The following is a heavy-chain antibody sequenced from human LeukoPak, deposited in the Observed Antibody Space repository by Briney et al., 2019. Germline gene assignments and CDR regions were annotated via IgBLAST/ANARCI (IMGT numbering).Heavy chain of an antibody. J-gene: IGHJ4*02. CDR2: INSDGSTT. CDR1: GFTFSTSW. Sequence: GGSLRLTCAASGFTFSTSWMHWVRQAPGKGLVWVSRINSDGSTTNYADSVKGRFTISRDNAKNTLYLQMNSLRAEDTAAYYCTRGGSYPFDYWGQGTLVTVSS. V-gene: IGHV3-74*01. CDR3: TRGGSYPFDY. D-gene: IGHD1-26*01.